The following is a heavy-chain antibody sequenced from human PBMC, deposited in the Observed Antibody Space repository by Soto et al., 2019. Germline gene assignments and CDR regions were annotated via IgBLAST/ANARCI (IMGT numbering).Heavy chain of an antibody. J-gene: IGHJ4*02. CDR1: GFTFSSYA. CDR3: VLWPPYYSDY. D-gene: IGHD3-10*01. CDR2: ISGSGGST. Sequence: EVQLLESGGGLVQPGGSLRLSCAASGFTFSSYAMSWVRQAPGKGLEWVSAISGSGGSTYYADSVKGRFTISRDNSKTTLYLQMNSLRAEDKAVYYCVLWPPYYSDYWGQGTLVTVSS. V-gene: IGHV3-23*01.